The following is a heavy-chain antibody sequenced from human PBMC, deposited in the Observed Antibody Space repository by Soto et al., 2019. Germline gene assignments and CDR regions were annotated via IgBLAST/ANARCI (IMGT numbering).Heavy chain of an antibody. V-gene: IGHV3-7*01. D-gene: IGHD2-21*01. CDR3: SRTIAGFAPKY. CDR2: IKQDGSEK. J-gene: IGHJ4*02. Sequence: GSLRLSCAASGFTLSGYWMTWVRQAPGKGLEWVANIKQDGSEKYYVDSVKGRFTISRDNAKNSLYLHINSLRAEDTAVYYCSRTIAGFAPKYWGLGTLVTVSS. CDR1: GFTLSGYW.